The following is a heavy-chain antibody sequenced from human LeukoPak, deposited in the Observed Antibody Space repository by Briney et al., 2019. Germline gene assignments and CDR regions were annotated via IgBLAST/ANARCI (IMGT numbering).Heavy chain of an antibody. D-gene: IGHD2-15*01. CDR2: IRYDGSNK. J-gene: IGHJ5*02. CDR3: AGARFCSGGSCCFDP. V-gene: IGHV3-30*02. Sequence: GGSLRLSCAASGFTFSSYGMHWVRQAPGKGLEWVAFIRYDGSNKYYADSVKGRFTISRDNAKNSLYLQMNSLRAEDTAVYYCAGARFCSGGSCCFDPWGQGTLVTVSS. CDR1: GFTFSSYG.